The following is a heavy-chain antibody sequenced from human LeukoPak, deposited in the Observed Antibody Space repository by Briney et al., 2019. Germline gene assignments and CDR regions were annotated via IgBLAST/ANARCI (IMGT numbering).Heavy chain of an antibody. CDR1: GYTFTSYY. V-gene: IGHV1-46*01. D-gene: IGHD2-2*02. CDR3: ARDGRDCSSTSCYTPWYYYYGMDV. Sequence: ASVKVSCKASGYTFTSYYMHWVRQAPGQGLEWMGIINPSGGSTSYAQKFQGRVTMTRDTSTSTVYMELSSLRSEDTAVYYCARDGRDCSSTSCYTPWYYYYGMDVWGQGTTVTVSS. J-gene: IGHJ6*02. CDR2: INPSGGST.